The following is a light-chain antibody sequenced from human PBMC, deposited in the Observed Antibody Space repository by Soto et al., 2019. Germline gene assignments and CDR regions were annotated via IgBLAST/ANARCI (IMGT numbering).Light chain of an antibody. CDR3: GTWDSSLGAFV. CDR2: DNN. Sequence: QSVLTQPPSVSAAPGQKVTISCSGSSSNIGKNYVSWYQQLPRTAPKLPIYDNNNRPSGIPDRCSGAKSGTSATLGITGLQTGDEADYYCGTWDSSLGAFVFGTGTKLTVL. CDR1: SSNIGKNY. J-gene: IGLJ1*01. V-gene: IGLV1-51*01.